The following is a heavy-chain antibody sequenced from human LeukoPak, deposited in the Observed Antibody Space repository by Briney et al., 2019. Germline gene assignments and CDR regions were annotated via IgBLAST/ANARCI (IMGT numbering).Heavy chain of an antibody. D-gene: IGHD6-13*01. CDR1: GYTFTDYF. CDR2: INPNSGAA. Sequence: ASVKASCKASGYTFTDYFLHWVRRAPGQEFELMGWINPNSGAAHYTQSFQGRVTMTRDTSLSTAYLQLNSLTSDDAAMYYCARAQYLTAPAGTFANSWGQGTLVTASS. J-gene: IGHJ4*02. CDR3: ARAQYLTAPAGTFANS. V-gene: IGHV1-2*02.